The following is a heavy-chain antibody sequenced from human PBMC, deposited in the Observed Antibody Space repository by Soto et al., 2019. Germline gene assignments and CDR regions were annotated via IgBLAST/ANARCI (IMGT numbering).Heavy chain of an antibody. J-gene: IGHJ6*02. D-gene: IGHD6-6*01. CDR1: GFTFSSYA. CDR3: AADLHPPIAARPGVPGYYYGMDV. CDR2: ISGSGGST. Sequence: GGSLRLSCAASGFTFSSYAMSWVRQAPGKGLEWVSAISGSGGSTYYADSVKGRFTISRDNSKNTLYLQMNSLRAEDTAVYYCAADLHPPIAARPGVPGYYYGMDVWGQGTTVTVSS. V-gene: IGHV3-23*01.